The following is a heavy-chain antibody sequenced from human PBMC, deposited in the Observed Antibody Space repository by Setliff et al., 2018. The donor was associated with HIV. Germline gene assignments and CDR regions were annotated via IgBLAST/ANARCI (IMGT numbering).Heavy chain of an antibody. CDR1: GFTFSNYA. CDR2: ISSSGINT. Sequence: LRLSCAASGFTFSNYAMTWVRQAAGKGLEWVSAISSSGINTYYIDSVKGRFIISRDNSRNTLYLQLNSLRVEDTAVYFCAKEVSGGGWPRWGDQWGQGTRVTVSS. CDR3: AKEVSGGGWPRWGDQ. D-gene: IGHD6-19*01. J-gene: IGHJ4*02. V-gene: IGHV3-23*01.